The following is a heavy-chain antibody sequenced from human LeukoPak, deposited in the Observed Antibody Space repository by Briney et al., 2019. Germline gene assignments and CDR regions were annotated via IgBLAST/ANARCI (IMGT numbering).Heavy chain of an antibody. V-gene: IGHV3-30*18. CDR3: AKGGYTYGYGGYFDL. CDR2: ISYDGSNE. Sequence: GGSLRLSCAASAFTFSNYGMRWVRQAPGKGLECVAGISYDGSNEYYADSVKGRFTISRDNSKNTLDLQMSGLRSEDSAVYYCAKGGYTYGYGGYFDLWGRGTLVTASS. D-gene: IGHD5-18*01. CDR1: AFTFSNYG. J-gene: IGHJ2*01.